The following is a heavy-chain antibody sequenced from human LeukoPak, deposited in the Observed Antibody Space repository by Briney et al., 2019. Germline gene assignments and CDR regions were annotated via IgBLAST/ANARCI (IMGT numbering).Heavy chain of an antibody. CDR3: AKSGLNRLDY. D-gene: IGHD2-15*01. J-gene: IGHJ4*02. CDR2: ITGGGDDT. Sequence: GGSLRLSCAASGLTFSNYAMSWVRQAPGKGLEWVSSITGGGDDTYYTDSVKGRFTISRDNSKNTLFLQINSLRAEDTAVYYCAKSGLNRLDYWGQGTLVTVSS. CDR1: GLTFSNYA. V-gene: IGHV3-23*01.